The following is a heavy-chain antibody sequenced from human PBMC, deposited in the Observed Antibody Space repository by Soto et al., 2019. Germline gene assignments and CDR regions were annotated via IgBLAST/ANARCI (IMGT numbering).Heavy chain of an antibody. CDR3: ARDPFCSSTSCYGPPDY. Sequence: ASVKVSCKASGCTFTSYGISWVRQAPGQGLEWMGWISAYNGSTSYAQKFQGRVTMTRDTSTSTVYMELSSLRSEDTAVYYCARDPFCSSTSCYGPPDYWGQGTLVTVSS. V-gene: IGHV1-18*01. CDR1: GCTFTSYG. D-gene: IGHD2-2*01. J-gene: IGHJ4*02. CDR2: ISAYNGST.